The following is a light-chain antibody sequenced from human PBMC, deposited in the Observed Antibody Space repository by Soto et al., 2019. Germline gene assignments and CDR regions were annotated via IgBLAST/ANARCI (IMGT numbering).Light chain of an antibody. CDR1: SSDVGFYNH. CDR2: EVT. J-gene: IGLJ2*01. CDR3: SSYTSSSSLAI. V-gene: IGLV2-14*01. Sequence: QSVLTQPASVSGSPGQSITISCSGTSSDVGFYNHVSWYQQHPGEAPKLLSYEVTIRPSGVSNRFSGSKSGNTASLTVSGLQAEDEGDYYCSSYTSSSSLAIFGGGTKLTVL.